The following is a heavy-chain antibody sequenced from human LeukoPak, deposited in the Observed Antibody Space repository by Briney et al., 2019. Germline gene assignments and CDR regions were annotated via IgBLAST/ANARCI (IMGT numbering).Heavy chain of an antibody. CDR3: ATAPGPDSSSSFGYYFDY. Sequence: GASVKVSCKVSGYTLTELSMHWVRQAPGKGLEWVGGFDPEDGETIYAQKFQGRVTMTEDTSTDTAYMELSSLRSEDTAVYYCATAPGPDSSSSFGYYFDYWGQGTLVTVSS. D-gene: IGHD6-13*01. CDR2: FDPEDGET. V-gene: IGHV1-24*01. CDR1: GYTLTELS. J-gene: IGHJ4*02.